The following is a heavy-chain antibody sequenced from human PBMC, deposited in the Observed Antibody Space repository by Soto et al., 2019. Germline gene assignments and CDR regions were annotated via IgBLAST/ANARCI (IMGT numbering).Heavy chain of an antibody. CDR3: ARPSYSSSWAFDY. D-gene: IGHD6-13*01. Sequence: PSETLSLTCTVSGGSISSYYWSWIRQPPGKGLEWIGYIYCSGSTNYNPSLKSRVTISVDTSKNQFSLKLSSVTAADTAVYYCARPSYSSSWAFDYWGQGTLVTVS. V-gene: IGHV4-59*08. CDR1: GGSISSYY. J-gene: IGHJ4*02. CDR2: IYCSGST.